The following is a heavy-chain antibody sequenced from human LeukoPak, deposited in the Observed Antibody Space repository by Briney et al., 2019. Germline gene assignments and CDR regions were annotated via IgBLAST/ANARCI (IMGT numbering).Heavy chain of an antibody. CDR1: GFTFSSYW. V-gene: IGHV3-74*01. CDR2: INTDGSST. D-gene: IGHD2-15*01. J-gene: IGHJ6*02. CDR3: ARDKRSLGGYYYYGMDV. Sequence: GGSLRLSCAASGFTFSSYWMHWVRQAPGKGLVWVSRINTDGSSTSYADSVKGRFTISRDNAKNTLYLQMNSLRAEDTAVYYCARDKRSLGGYYYYGMDVWGQGTTVTVSS.